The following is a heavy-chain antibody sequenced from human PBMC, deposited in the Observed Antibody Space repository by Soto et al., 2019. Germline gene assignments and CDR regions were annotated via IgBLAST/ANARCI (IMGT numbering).Heavy chain of an antibody. Sequence: GGSLRLSCAASGFTFSSYGMNWVRQAPGKGLAWVSYISSSRSTIYYADSVKGRFTISRDNSKNSLYLQMNSLRAEDTAVYYCAGACLAHSSCGINYWGQGTLVTVSS. D-gene: IGHD6-19*01. CDR2: ISSSRSTI. V-gene: IGHV3-48*01. CDR1: GFTFSSYG. CDR3: AGACLAHSSCGINY. J-gene: IGHJ4*02.